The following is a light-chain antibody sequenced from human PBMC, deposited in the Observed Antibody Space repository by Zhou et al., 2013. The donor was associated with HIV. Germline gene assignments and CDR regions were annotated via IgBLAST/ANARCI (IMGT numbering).Light chain of an antibody. V-gene: IGKV1-5*03. CDR2: TAS. Sequence: DIQMTQSPSTLSASIGDRVTITCRASQTIETNLAWYQQRPGKAPKLLIYTASTLDDGVPPRFSGSGSGTEFSLTISSLQPDDAATYYCQQYASYSQTFGQGTTVDIK. J-gene: IGKJ1*01. CDR3: QQYASYSQT. CDR1: QTIETN.